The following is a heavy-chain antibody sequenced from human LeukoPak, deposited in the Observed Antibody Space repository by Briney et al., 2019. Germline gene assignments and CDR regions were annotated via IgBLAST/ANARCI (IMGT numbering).Heavy chain of an antibody. V-gene: IGHV3-7*01. CDR2: IKTDGSET. J-gene: IGHJ4*02. CDR3: ARRVVVPAAPYYFDY. CDR1: GFNFRDHW. Sequence: GRSLRLSCAASGFNFRDHWRDWVRQAPGKGLEWVGHIKTDGSETYYLDSLRGRFSISRDNTNNALYLQMNSLRAEDTAVYYCARRVVVPAAPYYFDYWGQGTLVTVSS. D-gene: IGHD2-2*01.